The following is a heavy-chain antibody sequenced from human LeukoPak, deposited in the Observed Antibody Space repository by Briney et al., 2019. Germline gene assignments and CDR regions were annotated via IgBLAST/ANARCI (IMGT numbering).Heavy chain of an antibody. D-gene: IGHD1-26*01. CDR1: GYRFTTYW. J-gene: IGHJ3*02. CDR2: IYPTDPDT. CDR3: ARQGFSGNYQGDAFDI. Sequence: GESLKISCKGSGYRFTTYWIGWVRQMPGKGLEWMGIIYPTDPDTIYSPSFQGHVTISADRSLNTAYLQWSSLKASDTAMYYCARQGFSGNYQGDAFDIWGQGAMVTVYS. V-gene: IGHV5-51*01.